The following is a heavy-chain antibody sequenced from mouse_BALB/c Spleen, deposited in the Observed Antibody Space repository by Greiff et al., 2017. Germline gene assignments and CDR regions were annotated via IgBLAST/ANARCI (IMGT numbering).Heavy chain of an antibody. D-gene: IGHD2-1*01. CDR3: ARTDGNYENWFAY. Sequence: VKLQESGPGLVQPSQSLSITCTVSGFSLTSYGVHWVRQSPGKGLEWLGVIWSGGSTDYNAAFISRLSISKDNSKSQVFFKMNSLQANDTAIYYCARTDGNYENWFAYWGQGTLVTVSA. V-gene: IGHV2-2*02. CDR1: GFSLTSYG. J-gene: IGHJ3*01. CDR2: IWSGGST.